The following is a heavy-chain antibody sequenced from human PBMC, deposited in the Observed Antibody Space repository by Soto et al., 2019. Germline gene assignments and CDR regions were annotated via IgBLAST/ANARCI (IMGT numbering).Heavy chain of an antibody. Sequence: QVQLQESGPGLVRPSETLSLTCTVSGGSMNTYFWNWVRQPPGKGLEWIGYIYYSGSTKYNPSLKSRLTISLDTSNNQFSLKLSSVTAADTAVYYCARVIGGWYEHDYWGQGVLVTVSS. CDR1: GGSMNTYF. J-gene: IGHJ4*02. V-gene: IGHV4-59*01. CDR2: IYYSGST. D-gene: IGHD6-19*01. CDR3: ARVIGGWYEHDY.